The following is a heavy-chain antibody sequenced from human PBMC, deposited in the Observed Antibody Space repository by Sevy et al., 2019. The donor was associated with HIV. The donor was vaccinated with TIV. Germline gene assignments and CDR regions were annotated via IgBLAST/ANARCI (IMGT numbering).Heavy chain of an antibody. J-gene: IGHJ4*02. CDR2: LKSDV. CDR3: TRWKAAQSIFDY. D-gene: IGHD6-13*01. CDR1: GFTFGDYC. V-gene: IGHV3-49*04. Sequence: GGSLRLSCTASGFTFGDYCMSWVRQAPGKGLEWVAFLKSDVSVRGGFVISRDDSKTIANLQMNDLKTQDTGVYYCTRWKAAQSIFDYWGQGALVTVSS.